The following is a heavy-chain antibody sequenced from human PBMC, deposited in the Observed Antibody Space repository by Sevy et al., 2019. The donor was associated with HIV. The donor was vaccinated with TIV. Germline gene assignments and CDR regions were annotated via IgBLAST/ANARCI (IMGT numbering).Heavy chain of an antibody. CDR1: GFTVTNNY. D-gene: IGHD6-13*01. J-gene: IGHJ6*02. CDR2: SYSDDSR. V-gene: IGHV3-53*01. Sequence: GGSLRLSCAASGFTVTNNYISWVRQAPGKGLDWVALSYSDDSRYFADSVRGRFTISRDSIKNTLYLQMNSLRAEDTAAYYCARLHPHIAAARAMDVWGQGTTVTVSS. CDR3: ARLHPHIAAARAMDV.